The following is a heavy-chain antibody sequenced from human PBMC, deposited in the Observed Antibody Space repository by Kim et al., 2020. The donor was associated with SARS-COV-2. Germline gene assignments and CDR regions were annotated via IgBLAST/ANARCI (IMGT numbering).Heavy chain of an antibody. V-gene: IGHV3-23*01. CDR1: GFTFSNYA. J-gene: IGHJ4*02. CDR3: AKHFYYDGATGSVWHFDY. CDR2: ISGSGAIT. Sequence: GGSLRLSCAASGFTFSNYAVSWVRLAPGKGLEWVSVISGSGAITYYADSVKGRFTISRDNSMNTLFLQMNSLRAEDTAVYYCAKHFYYDGATGSVWHFDYWGQGTLVTVSS. D-gene: IGHD3-22*01.